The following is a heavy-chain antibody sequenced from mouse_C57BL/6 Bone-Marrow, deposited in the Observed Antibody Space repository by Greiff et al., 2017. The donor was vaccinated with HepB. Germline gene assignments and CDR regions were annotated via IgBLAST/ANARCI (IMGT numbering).Heavy chain of an antibody. CDR1: GYAFSSSW. J-gene: IGHJ2*01. Sequence: VQLQQSGPELVKPGASVKISCKASGYAFSSSWMNWVKQRPGKGLEWIGRIYPGDGDTNYNGKFKGKATLTADKSSSTAYMQLSSLTSEDSAVYFCAREEYNFDYWGQGTTLTVSS. D-gene: IGHD5-1*01. CDR3: AREEYNFDY. CDR2: IYPGDGDT. V-gene: IGHV1-82*01.